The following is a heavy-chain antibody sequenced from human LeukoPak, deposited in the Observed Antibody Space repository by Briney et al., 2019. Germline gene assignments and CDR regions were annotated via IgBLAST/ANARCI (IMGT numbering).Heavy chain of an antibody. Sequence: SETLSLTCTVSGGSISSSSYYWGWIRQPPGKGLEWIGSIYYSGSTYYNPSLKSRVTISVDTSKNQSSLKLSSVTAADTAEYYCARCRDGYNYYYYYMDVWGKGTTVAVSS. CDR2: IYYSGST. J-gene: IGHJ6*03. CDR1: GGSISSSSYY. CDR3: ARCRDGYNYYYYYMDV. V-gene: IGHV4-39*07. D-gene: IGHD5-24*01.